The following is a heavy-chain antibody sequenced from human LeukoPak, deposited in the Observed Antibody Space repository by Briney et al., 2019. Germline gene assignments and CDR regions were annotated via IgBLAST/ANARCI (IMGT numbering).Heavy chain of an antibody. D-gene: IGHD1-26*01. CDR1: GYTFTSYA. J-gene: IGHJ4*02. V-gene: IGHV1-3*01. CDR3: ARGSGSYLLSGFDY. Sequence: ASVNLSCKASGYTFTSYAMHWVRQAPAQRLEWMGWINAGNGNTKYSQKFQGRVTITRDTSASTAYMELSSLRSEDTAVYYCARGSGSYLLSGFDYWGQGTLVTVSS. CDR2: INAGNGNT.